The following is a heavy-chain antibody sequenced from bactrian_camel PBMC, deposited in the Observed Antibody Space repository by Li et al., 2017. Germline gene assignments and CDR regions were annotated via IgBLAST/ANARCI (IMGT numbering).Heavy chain of an antibody. V-gene: IGHV3S1*01. CDR3: ARGRGDWDEYNY. J-gene: IGHJ4*01. CDR1: GVGSDAYC. D-gene: IGHD2*01. CDR2: INSDDSII. Sequence: HVQLVESGGGSVQAGESLTLSCAYSGVGSDAYCMGWFRQAPGKGLEWVSTINSDDSIIGYAGSVKGRFTASRDNAKNTLYLQLNSLKPEDTAMYYCARGRGDWDEYNYWGQGTQVTVS.